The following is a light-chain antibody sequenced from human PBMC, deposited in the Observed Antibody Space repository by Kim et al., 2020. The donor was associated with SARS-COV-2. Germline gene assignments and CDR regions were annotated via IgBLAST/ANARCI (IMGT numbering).Light chain of an antibody. CDR1: SLRSYY. CDR2: GRN. Sequence: VALGQTVRITCQGDSLRSYYATWYQQKPRQAPLLVIYGRNNRPSGIPDRFSGSGSGNTASLTITGTQAGDEADFYCKSRDSNGNVVFGGGTQLTVL. J-gene: IGLJ2*01. V-gene: IGLV3-19*01. CDR3: KSRDSNGNVV.